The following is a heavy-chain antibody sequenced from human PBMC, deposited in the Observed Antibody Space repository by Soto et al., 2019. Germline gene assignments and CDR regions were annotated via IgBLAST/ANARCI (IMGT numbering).Heavy chain of an antibody. CDR3: TNGAPYHTGADY. Sequence: VQLVESGGGLVQPGQSLRLSGAASGFTFDDYAMHWVRQAPGKGLEWVSGISYNSGSIGYAASVKGRFTISRDNAKNSLYLHMSSLRPEDTAFYYCTNGAPYHTGADYWGQGTLVTVSS. J-gene: IGHJ4*02. CDR2: ISYNSGSI. V-gene: IGHV3-9*01. CDR1: GFTFDDYA. D-gene: IGHD1-1*01.